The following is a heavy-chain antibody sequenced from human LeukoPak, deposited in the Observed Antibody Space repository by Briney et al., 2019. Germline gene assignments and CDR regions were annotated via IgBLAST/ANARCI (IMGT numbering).Heavy chain of an antibody. J-gene: IGHJ4*02. CDR2: MHGGNGNT. Sequence: GASVRVSCKASGYKFISHYLQWVRQAPGLGPEWMGWMHGGNGNTRYAEKFEGRVTMTRDTSTSTACMDLSRLTSDDTAVYYCAREGSYCVGGDCYSFDFWGQGTLVTVSS. CDR3: AREGSYCVGGDCYSFDF. CDR1: GYKFISHY. D-gene: IGHD2-21*02. V-gene: IGHV1-2*02.